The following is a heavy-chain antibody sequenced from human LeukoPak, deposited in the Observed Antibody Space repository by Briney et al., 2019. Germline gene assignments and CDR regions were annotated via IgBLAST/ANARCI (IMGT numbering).Heavy chain of an antibody. CDR1: GYTFTGYY. D-gene: IGHD2-21*02. J-gene: IGHJ4*02. Sequence: GASVKVSCKASGYTFTGYYLHWVRQAPGQGPEWMGWINPNSGGTNYAQKFQGRVTMTRDTSSSTAYMGLSRLRSDDTAVYYCAGGFDEYCGGDCYLWYFDYWGQGTLVTVSS. V-gene: IGHV1-2*02. CDR2: INPNSGGT. CDR3: AGGFDEYCGGDCYLWYFDY.